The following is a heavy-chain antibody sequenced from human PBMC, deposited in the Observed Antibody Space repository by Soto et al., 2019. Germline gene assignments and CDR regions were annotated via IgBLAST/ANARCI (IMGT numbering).Heavy chain of an antibody. J-gene: IGHJ6*02. Sequence: PGGSLRLSCAASGFTVSSNYMSWVGQAPGKGLEWVSVIYSGGSTYYADSVKGRFTISRDNSKNTLYLQMNSLRAEDTAVYYCARETPYYYDSSGYYYYGMDVWGQGTTVTVSS. V-gene: IGHV3-53*01. CDR3: ARETPYYYDSSGYYYYGMDV. CDR2: IYSGGST. CDR1: GFTVSSNY. D-gene: IGHD3-22*01.